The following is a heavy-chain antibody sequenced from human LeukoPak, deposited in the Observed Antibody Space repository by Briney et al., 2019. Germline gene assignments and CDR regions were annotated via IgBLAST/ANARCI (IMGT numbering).Heavy chain of an antibody. D-gene: IGHD3-22*01. CDR2: ISAYNGNT. V-gene: IGHV1-18*01. Sequence: ASVKVSCKASGYTFTSYGISWVRQAPGQGLEWMGWISAYNGNTNYAQKLQGRVTMTTDTSTSTAYMELGSLRSDDTAVYYCARDAQPAYYYDSSGYYLYNWFDPWGQGTLVTVSS. CDR3: ARDAQPAYYYDSSGYYLYNWFDP. J-gene: IGHJ5*02. CDR1: GYTFTSYG.